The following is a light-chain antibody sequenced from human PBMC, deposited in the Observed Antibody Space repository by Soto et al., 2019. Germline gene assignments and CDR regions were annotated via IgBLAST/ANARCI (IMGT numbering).Light chain of an antibody. V-gene: IGKV3-15*01. CDR3: QQYYNLWT. CDR2: GAS. J-gene: IGKJ1*01. Sequence: EIVMTQSPATLSASPGERATLSCRASQSVGSNLAWYQQKPGQAPRLLIYGASTTATGIPARFSGSGSGTELTLTISSLQSEDFAVYYCQQYYNLWTFGQGSKVEIK. CDR1: QSVGSN.